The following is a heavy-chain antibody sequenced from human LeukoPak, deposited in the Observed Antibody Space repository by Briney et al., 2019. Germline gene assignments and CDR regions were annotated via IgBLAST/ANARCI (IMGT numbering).Heavy chain of an antibody. D-gene: IGHD3-22*01. V-gene: IGHV3-43*02. J-gene: IGHJ4*02. CDR1: GFTFDEYA. Sequence: PRGSLRLSCAASGFTFDEYAMHWGRQAPGEGLEWVSLISGDGGSTYYADSVKGRFTISRDNSKNSLYLQMNSLRTKDTDLYYCAKDILDSSGYYDYWGQGTLVTVSS. CDR2: ISGDGGST. CDR3: AKDILDSSGYYDY.